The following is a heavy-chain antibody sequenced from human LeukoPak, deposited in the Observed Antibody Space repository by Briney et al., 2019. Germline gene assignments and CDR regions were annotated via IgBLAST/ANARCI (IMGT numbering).Heavy chain of an antibody. CDR2: IHESGYT. CDR1: NDSISSGAYY. J-gene: IGHJ4*02. Sequence: PSETLSLTCTVSNDSISSGAYYWSWIRQPPGKGLEWIGYIHESGYTDYNPSLKSRVVISLDRSKTQFSLKLSSVTAADTAVYYCARGRIAAAPGYWGQGTLVTVSS. V-gene: IGHV4-30-2*01. D-gene: IGHD6-13*01. CDR3: ARGRIAAAPGY.